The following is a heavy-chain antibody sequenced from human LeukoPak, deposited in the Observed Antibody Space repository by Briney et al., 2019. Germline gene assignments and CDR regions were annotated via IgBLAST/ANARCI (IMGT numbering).Heavy chain of an antibody. CDR3: ARDKGAWGRHNWFDP. D-gene: IGHD1-26*01. CDR1: GYTFTSYY. Sequence: ASVKVSCKASGYTFTSYYMHWVRQAPGQGLEWMGIINPSGGSTSYAQKFRGRVTMTRDTSTSTVYMELSSLRSEDTAVYYCARDKGAWGRHNWFDPWGQGTLVTVSS. V-gene: IGHV1-46*01. J-gene: IGHJ5*02. CDR2: INPSGGST.